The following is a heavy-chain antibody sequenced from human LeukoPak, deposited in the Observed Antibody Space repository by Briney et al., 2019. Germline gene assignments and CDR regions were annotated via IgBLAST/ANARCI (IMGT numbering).Heavy chain of an antibody. Sequence: ASVKVSCKASGYTFTCYYMHWVRQAPGQGLEWMGWINPNSGGTNYAQKFQGRVTMTRDTSISTAYMELSRLRSDDTVVYYCARVYGSGSYNWFDPWGQGTLVTVSS. D-gene: IGHD3-10*01. V-gene: IGHV1-2*02. CDR1: GYTFTCYY. J-gene: IGHJ5*02. CDR3: ARVYGSGSYNWFDP. CDR2: INPNSGGT.